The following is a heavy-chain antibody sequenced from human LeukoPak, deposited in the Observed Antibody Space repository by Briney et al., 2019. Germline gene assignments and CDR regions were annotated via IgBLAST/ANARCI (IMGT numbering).Heavy chain of an antibody. Sequence: ASVKVSCKASGYTFTGYYMHWVRQAPGQGLEWMGRINHNSGGTNYAQKFQGRVTMTRDTSISTTYMELSRLRSDDTAVYYCARGYRTVGAIEYFQHWGQGTLVTVSS. CDR1: GYTFTGYY. D-gene: IGHD1-26*01. CDR2: INHNSGGT. J-gene: IGHJ1*01. V-gene: IGHV1-2*06. CDR3: ARGYRTVGAIEYFQH.